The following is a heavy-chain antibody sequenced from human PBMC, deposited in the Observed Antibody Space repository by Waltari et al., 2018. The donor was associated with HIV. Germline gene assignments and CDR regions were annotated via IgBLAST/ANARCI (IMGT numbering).Heavy chain of an antibody. J-gene: IGHJ2*01. CDR2: ASHSGGT. D-gene: IGHD5-12*01. Sequence: QVQLQESGPGLVKPSETLSLTCVVSGYSINTDYYWGWSRQPPGKGLEWIGSASHSGGTFHNASLKSRVTISVDRSKNQFSLKVSSVTAADTAVYYCARAEVAPALFDLWGRGTLVTVSS. CDR1: GYSINTDYY. V-gene: IGHV4-38-2*01. CDR3: ARAEVAPALFDL.